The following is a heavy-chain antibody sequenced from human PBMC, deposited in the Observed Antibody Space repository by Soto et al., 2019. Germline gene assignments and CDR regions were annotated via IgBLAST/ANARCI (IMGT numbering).Heavy chain of an antibody. CDR2: ISGGGGT. CDR3: AKEEAFIGIPIFDS. D-gene: IGHD2-21*01. V-gene: IGHV3-23*01. J-gene: IGHJ4*02. CDR1: GFSFSTYA. Sequence: PGGSLRLSCAASGFSFSTYAVSWVRQAPGKGPEWVSGISGGGGTYYADSVKGRFAISRDNSNNTSYLQMNSLRAEDTAVYYCAKEEAFIGIPIFDSWGQGVVVTVSS.